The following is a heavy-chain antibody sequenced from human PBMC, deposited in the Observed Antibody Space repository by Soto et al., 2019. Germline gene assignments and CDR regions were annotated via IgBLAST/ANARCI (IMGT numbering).Heavy chain of an antibody. CDR1: GFTFGDYA. V-gene: IGHV3-49*03. D-gene: IGHD3-3*01. CDR3: TRGPEDYDFWSGYPYYFDY. CDR2: IRSKAYGGTT. Sequence: GGSLRLSCTASGFTFGDYAMSWFRQAPGKGLEWVGFIRSKAYGGTTEYAASVKGRFTISRDDSKSIAYLQMNSLKTEDTAVYYCTRGPEDYDFWSGYPYYFDYWGQGTLVTVSS. J-gene: IGHJ4*02.